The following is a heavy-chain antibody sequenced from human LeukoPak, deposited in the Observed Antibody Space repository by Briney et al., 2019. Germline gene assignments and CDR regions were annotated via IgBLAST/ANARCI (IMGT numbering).Heavy chain of an antibody. CDR3: ARQGRGAYWYFDL. J-gene: IGHJ2*01. D-gene: IGHD1-26*01. CDR2: IYYSGST. Sequence: SETLSLTCTVSGGSISSNYWSWIRQPPGKALEWIGYIYYSGSTNYNPSLKSRATISVDTSKNQFSLKLSSVTAADTAVYYCARQGRGAYWYFDLWGRGTLVTVSS. CDR1: GGSISSNY. V-gene: IGHV4-59*08.